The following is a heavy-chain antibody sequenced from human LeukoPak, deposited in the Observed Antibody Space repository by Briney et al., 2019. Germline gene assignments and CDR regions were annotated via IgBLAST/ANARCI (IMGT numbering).Heavy chain of an antibody. Sequence: SETLSLTCTVSGGSISSGSYYWSWLRQPAGTGLEWIGRIYTSGSTNYNPSLKSRVTISVDTSKNQFSLKLSSVTAADTAVYYCARYYYDSSGSRDYYYYMDVWGKGTTVTISS. D-gene: IGHD3-22*01. CDR2: IYTSGST. CDR3: ARYYYDSSGSRDYYYYMDV. J-gene: IGHJ6*03. CDR1: GGSISSGSYY. V-gene: IGHV4-61*02.